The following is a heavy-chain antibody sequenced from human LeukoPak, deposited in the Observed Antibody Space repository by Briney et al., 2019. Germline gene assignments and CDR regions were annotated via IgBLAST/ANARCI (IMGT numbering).Heavy chain of an antibody. CDR1: GGSISSYY. J-gene: IGHJ3*02. D-gene: IGHD2-2*02. CDR2: IYTSGST. CDR3: ARGYCSSTSCYRAFDI. Sequence: SETLSLTCTVSGGSISSYYWSWIRQPAGKGLEWIGRIYTSGSTNYNPSLKSRVTMSVDTSKNQFSLKLSSVTAADTAVYYCARGYCSSTSCYRAFDIWGQGTMVTVSS. V-gene: IGHV4-4*07.